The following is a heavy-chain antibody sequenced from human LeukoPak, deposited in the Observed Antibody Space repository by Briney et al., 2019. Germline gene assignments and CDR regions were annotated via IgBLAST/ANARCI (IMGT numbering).Heavy chain of an antibody. D-gene: IGHD2-8*01. J-gene: IGHJ6*03. CDR1: GFTFSSYW. V-gene: IGHV3-7*01. CDR2: IKQDGSEV. Sequence: GGSLRLSCAASGFTFSSYWMTWVRQAPGKGLEWVANIKQDGSEVYYVDSVKGRFTVSRDNAKNSLYLQLNSLGAEDTAVYYCATRYCTTPACRASSYHCMDNWGKGTTVTVSS. CDR3: ATRYCTTPACRASSYHCMDN.